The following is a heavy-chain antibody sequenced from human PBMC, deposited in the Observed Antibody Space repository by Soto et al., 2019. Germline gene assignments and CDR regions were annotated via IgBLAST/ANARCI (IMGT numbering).Heavy chain of an antibody. V-gene: IGHV4-34*01. J-gene: IGHJ5*02. D-gene: IGHD2-8*01. CDR1: GGSFSGYY. CDR3: ARDGGYCTNGVCPSDSNWFDP. CDR2: INHSGST. Sequence: QVQLQQWGAGLLKPSETLSLTCAVYGGSFSGYYWSWIRQPPGKGLEWIGEINHSGSTNYNPSLKSRVTISVDTSKNQFSLKLSSVTAADTAVYYCARDGGYCTNGVCPSDSNWFDPWGQGTLVTVSS.